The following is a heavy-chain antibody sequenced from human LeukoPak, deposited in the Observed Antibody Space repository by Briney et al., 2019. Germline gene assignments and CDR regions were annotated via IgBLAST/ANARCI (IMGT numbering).Heavy chain of an antibody. CDR2: ISSSSSYI. CDR3: ARGCGDCYPPSYYYYMDV. D-gene: IGHD2-21*02. Sequence: GGSLRLSCAASGFTFSSNSMNWVRQAPGKGLGWVSSISSSSSYIYYADSVKGRFTISRDNAKNSLYLQMNSLRAEDTAVYYCARGCGDCYPPSYYYYMDVWGKGTTVTISS. V-gene: IGHV3-21*01. J-gene: IGHJ6*03. CDR1: GFTFSSNS.